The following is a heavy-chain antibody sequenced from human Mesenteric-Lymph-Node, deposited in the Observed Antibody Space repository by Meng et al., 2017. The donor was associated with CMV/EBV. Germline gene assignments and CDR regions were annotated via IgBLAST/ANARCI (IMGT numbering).Heavy chain of an antibody. CDR1: SCSGYY. D-gene: IGHD2-2*02. V-gene: IGHV4-34*01. CDR2: INQSGSN. Sequence: SCSGYYWSWIRQPPGKGLEWIGEINQSGSNNYNPSLKSRVTISVDTSNNQVSLNLRFVTAADTAVYYCARNPLAYTSCYKGSGYFDSWGRGTLVTVSS. J-gene: IGHJ4*02. CDR3: ARNPLAYTSCYKGSGYFDS.